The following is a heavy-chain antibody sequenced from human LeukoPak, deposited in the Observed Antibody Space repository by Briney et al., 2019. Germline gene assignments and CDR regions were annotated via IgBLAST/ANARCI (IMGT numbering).Heavy chain of an antibody. D-gene: IGHD3-10*01. Sequence: GRSLRLSCAASGFTFSSYAMHWVRQAPGKGLEWVAVISYDGSNKYYADSVKGRFTISRDNSKNTLYLQTNSLRPEDTAMYFCARGSLLRGPDYWGQGALVTVSS. V-gene: IGHV3-30*14. CDR1: GFTFSSYA. CDR2: ISYDGSNK. J-gene: IGHJ4*02. CDR3: ARGSLLRGPDY.